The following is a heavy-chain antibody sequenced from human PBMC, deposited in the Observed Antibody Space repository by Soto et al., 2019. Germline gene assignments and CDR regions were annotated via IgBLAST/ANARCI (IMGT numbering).Heavy chain of an antibody. V-gene: IGHV4-61*01. J-gene: IGHJ4*02. CDR2: VYYSGGT. CDR1: GGSVSSGNFY. Sequence: SETLSLTCTVSGGSVSSGNFYWSWIRQPPGKALEWIGYVYYSGGTIYNPSLKSRVTISVDTSKNQFSLKVTSVTAADTAVYYCARTLIYSGRTFDYWGQGIPVTVSS. D-gene: IGHD1-26*01. CDR3: ARTLIYSGRTFDY.